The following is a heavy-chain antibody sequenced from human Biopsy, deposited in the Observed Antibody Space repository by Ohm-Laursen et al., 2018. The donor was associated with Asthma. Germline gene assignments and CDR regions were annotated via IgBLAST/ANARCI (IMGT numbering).Heavy chain of an antibody. D-gene: IGHD6-19*01. CDR2: ISYDGSNK. CDR3: SREEPTSGWYQGSILR. J-gene: IGHJ4*02. Sequence: SLRLSCAASGFVFRSHAMHWVRQAPGKGLEWVACISYDGSNKYYADSVKGRSTISRDNSKNTLYLQMNSLRAEDTAVYYCSREEPTSGWYQGSILRWGQGTLVTVSS. V-gene: IGHV3-30*03. CDR1: GFVFRSHA.